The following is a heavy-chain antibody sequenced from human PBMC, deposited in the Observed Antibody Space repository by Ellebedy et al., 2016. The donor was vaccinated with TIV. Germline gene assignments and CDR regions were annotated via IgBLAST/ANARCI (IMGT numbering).Heavy chain of an antibody. Sequence: PGGSLRLSCAASGFTFSSYSMNWVRQAPGKGLEWVSGIVGSGAQKYADSVKGRFTISRDNSKSTVDLQMNSLRAEDTAVYFCARDRTPSDGYWVFDYWGQGTLVTVSS. J-gene: IGHJ4*02. CDR2: IVGSGAQ. CDR1: GFTFSSYS. CDR3: ARDRTPSDGYWVFDY. D-gene: IGHD5-18*01. V-gene: IGHV3-23*01.